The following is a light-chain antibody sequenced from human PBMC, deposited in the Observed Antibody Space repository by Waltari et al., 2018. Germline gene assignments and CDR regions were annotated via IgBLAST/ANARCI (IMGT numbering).Light chain of an antibody. CDR1: RSHFGGSNL. CDR2: EAT. J-gene: IGLJ3*02. V-gene: IGLV2-23*01. CDR3: CSYAGSSTYVL. Sequence: QSALTQPASVSGSPGQSITLPCTGTRSHFGGSNLVPWYQHHPGKAPKLIIYEATKRPSGVSDRCSASKSDNTASLTISGLQADDEANYYCCSYAGSSTYVLFGGGTRLTVL.